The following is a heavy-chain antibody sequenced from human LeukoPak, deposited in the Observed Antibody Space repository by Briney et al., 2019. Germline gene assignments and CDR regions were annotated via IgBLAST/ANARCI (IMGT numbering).Heavy chain of an antibody. CDR2: ISISGTTI. CDR3: VRGGGYGSGSHYYFDY. J-gene: IGHJ4*02. D-gene: IGHD3-10*01. CDR1: EFTFTDYY. V-gene: IGHV3-11*01. Sequence: GGSLRLSCTASEFTFTDYYMSWIRQAPGKGLEWLSYISISGTTIYYADSVKGRFTISSDNAKNSLYLQMNSLRAEDTAVYYCVRGGGYGSGSHYYFDYWGQGTLVTVSS.